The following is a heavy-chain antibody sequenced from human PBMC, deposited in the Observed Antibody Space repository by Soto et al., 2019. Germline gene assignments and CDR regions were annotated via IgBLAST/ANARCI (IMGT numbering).Heavy chain of an antibody. CDR1: GGSFSGYY. Sequence: PSETLSLTCAVYGGSFSGYYWSWIRQPPGKGLEWIGEINHSGSTNYNPSLKSRVTISVDTSKNQFSLKLSSVTAADTAVYYCARWNSSSWYGVASLDYWGQGTLVTVSS. D-gene: IGHD6-13*01. V-gene: IGHV4-34*01. CDR2: INHSGST. CDR3: ARWNSSSWYGVASLDY. J-gene: IGHJ4*02.